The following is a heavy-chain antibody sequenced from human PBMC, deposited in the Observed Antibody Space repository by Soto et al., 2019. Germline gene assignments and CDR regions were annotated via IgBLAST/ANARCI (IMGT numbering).Heavy chain of an antibody. CDR1: GFTFSSYA. D-gene: IGHD6-13*01. Sequence: GGSLRLSCAASGFTFSSYAMSWVRQAPGKGLEWVSAISGSGGSTYYADSVKGRFTISRDNSKNTLYLQMNSLRAEDTAVYYCAKVERSSSWYVSAPATYYFDYWGQGTLVTVSS. J-gene: IGHJ4*02. V-gene: IGHV3-23*01. CDR2: ISGSGGST. CDR3: AKVERSSSWYVSAPATYYFDY.